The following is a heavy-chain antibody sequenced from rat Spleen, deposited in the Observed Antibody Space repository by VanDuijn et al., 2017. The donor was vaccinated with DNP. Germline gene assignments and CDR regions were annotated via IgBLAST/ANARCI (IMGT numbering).Heavy chain of an antibody. CDR1: GFTFSDYY. D-gene: IGHD4-2*01. CDR3: ARPGLGTIDY. V-gene: IGHV5-22*01. J-gene: IGHJ2*01. Sequence: EVQLVESGGGLMQPGRSLKLSCAASGFTFSDYYMAWVRQAPTRGLECVAYISYDGGSTYYGDSVKGRFTISRDNAKSTLYLQMNSLRSEDMATYYCARPGLGTIDYWGQGVMVTVSS. CDR2: ISYDGGST.